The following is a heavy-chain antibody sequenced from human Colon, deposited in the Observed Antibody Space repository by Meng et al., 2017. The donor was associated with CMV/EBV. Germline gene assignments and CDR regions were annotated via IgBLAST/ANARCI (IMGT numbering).Heavy chain of an antibody. CDR1: GFSISNYA. CDR3: ARAWYSGNSDLGF. J-gene: IGHJ4*02. D-gene: IGHD4-23*01. CDR2: IYSGGSAT. V-gene: IGHV3-23*03. Sequence: GESLKISCAASGFSISNYAMTWVRQAPGKGLEWVSVIYSGGSATYYADSVKGRFTISRDNAKNSLYLQMNSLRVEDTAVYYCARAWYSGNSDLGFWGQGTVVTVSS.